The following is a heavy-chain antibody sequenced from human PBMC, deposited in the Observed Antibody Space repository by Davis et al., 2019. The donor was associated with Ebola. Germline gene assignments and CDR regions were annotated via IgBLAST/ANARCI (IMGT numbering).Heavy chain of an antibody. J-gene: IGHJ4*02. CDR2: KRYNEIKK. V-gene: IGHV3-30*02. Sequence: PGGSLRLSCTSFEITLRDYAMHWVRQAPGKGLEWLTFKRYNEIKKYYADSVQGRFTVSRDDSSNTMFLQMDSLRGEDTAVYYCARSIGTYLGGADYWGQGTLVTVSS. CDR1: EITLRDYA. CDR3: ARSIGTYLGGADY. D-gene: IGHD1-26*01.